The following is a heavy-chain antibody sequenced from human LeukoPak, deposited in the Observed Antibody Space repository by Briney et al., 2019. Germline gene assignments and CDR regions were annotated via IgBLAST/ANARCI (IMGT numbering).Heavy chain of an antibody. D-gene: IGHD1-20*01. Sequence: GGSLRLSCAASGFTFNTYTMYWVRQAPGKGLEWVSGISNSGGSTYYADSVKGRFTISRDNAKNTVYLQMNSLRAEDTAVYYCATFGYNWNLGYWGQGTLVTVSS. V-gene: IGHV3-23*01. CDR2: ISNSGGST. CDR3: ATFGYNWNLGY. CDR1: GFTFNTYT. J-gene: IGHJ4*02.